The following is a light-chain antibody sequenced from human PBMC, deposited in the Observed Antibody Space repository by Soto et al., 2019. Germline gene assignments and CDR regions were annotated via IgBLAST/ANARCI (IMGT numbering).Light chain of an antibody. V-gene: IGKV3-15*01. Sequence: EIVMTQSPVTLSVSPGERATLSCRASQSVSSNLAWYQQKPGQAPRLLIYGASTRATGIPARFGGSGSGTEFTLTISSVQSEDFAVYYCHQYNSWPRGTFGPGTKVEIK. CDR3: HQYNSWPRGT. J-gene: IGKJ3*01. CDR2: GAS. CDR1: QSVSSN.